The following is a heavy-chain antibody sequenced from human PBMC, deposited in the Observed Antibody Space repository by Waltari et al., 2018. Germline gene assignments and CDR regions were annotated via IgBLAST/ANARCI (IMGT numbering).Heavy chain of an antibody. V-gene: IGHV4-34*01. CDR2: INHSGST. Sequence: QVQLQQWGAGLLKPSETLSLTCAVYGGSFSGYYWSWIRQPPGKGLAWTGEINHSGSTNYNPSLKSRVTISVDTSKNQFSLKLSSVTAADTAVYYCARLWGYCSSTSCYGRPRSYYYGMDVWGQGTTVTVSS. D-gene: IGHD2-2*01. CDR1: GGSFSGYY. J-gene: IGHJ6*02. CDR3: ARLWGYCSSTSCYGRPRSYYYGMDV.